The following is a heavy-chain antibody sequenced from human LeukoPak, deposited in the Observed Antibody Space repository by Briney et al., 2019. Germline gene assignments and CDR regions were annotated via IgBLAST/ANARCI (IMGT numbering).Heavy chain of an antibody. D-gene: IGHD3-10*01. CDR1: GFTFSSYA. V-gene: IGHV3-30*04. J-gene: IGHJ4*02. Sequence: PGGSLRLPCAASGFTFSSYAMHWVRQAPGKGLEWVAVISYDGSNKYYADSVKGRFTISRDNSKNTLYLQMNSLRAEDTAIYFCARELWFGELFFDYWGQGTLVTVSS. CDR2: ISYDGSNK. CDR3: ARELWFGELFFDY.